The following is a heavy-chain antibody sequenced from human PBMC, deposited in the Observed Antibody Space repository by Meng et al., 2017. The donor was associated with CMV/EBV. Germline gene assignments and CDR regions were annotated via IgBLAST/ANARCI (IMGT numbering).Heavy chain of an antibody. Sequence: GGSLRLSCAASGFTFSSYAMSWVRQAPGKGLEWVSVISGSGGSTYYADSVKGRFTISRDNSKNTLYLQMNSLRAEDTAVYYCAKDETYYYDSSGYFGLWFDPWGQGTLVTAPQ. J-gene: IGHJ5*02. CDR1: GFTFSSYA. D-gene: IGHD3-22*01. CDR3: AKDETYYYDSSGYFGLWFDP. V-gene: IGHV3-23*01. CDR2: ISGSGGST.